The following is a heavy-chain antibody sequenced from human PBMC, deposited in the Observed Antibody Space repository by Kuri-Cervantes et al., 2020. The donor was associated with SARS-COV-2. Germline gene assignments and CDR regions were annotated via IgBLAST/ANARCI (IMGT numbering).Heavy chain of an antibody. CDR2: ISYDGSNK. CDR1: GFTFSSYG. J-gene: IGHJ2*01. V-gene: IGHV3-30*03. Sequence: GESLKISCAASGFTFSSYGMHWVRQAPGKGLEWVAVISYDGSNKYYADSVKGRFTISRDNAKNSLYLQMNSLRAEDTALYHCARGTNPNAQYWHFDLWGRGTLVTVSS. CDR3: ARGTNPNAQYWHFDL. D-gene: IGHD1-1*01.